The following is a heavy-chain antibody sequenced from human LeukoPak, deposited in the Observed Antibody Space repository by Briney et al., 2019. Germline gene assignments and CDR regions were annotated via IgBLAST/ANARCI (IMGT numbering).Heavy chain of an antibody. Sequence: GASVKVSCKVSGYTLNELSMHWVRQAPGKGLEWMGGFDPEDGETIYAQKLQGRVTMTEDTSTDTAYLELSSLRSEDTAVYYCATGKGRRLYIVGATNVLLNWGQGTLVTVSS. J-gene: IGHJ4*02. CDR3: ATGKGRRLYIVGATNVLLN. V-gene: IGHV1-24*01. D-gene: IGHD1-26*01. CDR1: GYTLNELS. CDR2: FDPEDGET.